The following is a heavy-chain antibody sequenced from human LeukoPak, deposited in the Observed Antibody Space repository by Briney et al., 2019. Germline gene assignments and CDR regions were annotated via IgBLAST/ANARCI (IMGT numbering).Heavy chain of an antibody. CDR2: MNPHSGNT. CDR3: ARRELFGDYFAS. J-gene: IGHJ4*02. V-gene: IGHV1-8*01. Sequence: ASVKVSCKTSGHTFNSYDINWVRQTTGQGLEWMGWMNPHSGNTDYAQKLQGRVTITRNTSISTVYMELTSLRYEDTAVYYCARRELFGDYFASWGQGTLVTVS. CDR1: GHTFNSYD. D-gene: IGHD3-10*01.